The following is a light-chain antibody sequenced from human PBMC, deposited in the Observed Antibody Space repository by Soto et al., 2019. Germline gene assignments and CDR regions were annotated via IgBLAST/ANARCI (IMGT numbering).Light chain of an antibody. J-gene: IGKJ5*01. CDR3: QQYNNWPPIT. Sequence: EIRLTLSPSTLSLSSGERGTLSRRSSQSVSSHLAWYQQKPGQAHRLLIYDASNRATGIPARFSGSGSGTDFTLTISSLQPADVAVYYGQQYNNWPPITFGQGTRLEI. V-gene: IGKV3-11*01. CDR2: DAS. CDR1: QSVSSH.